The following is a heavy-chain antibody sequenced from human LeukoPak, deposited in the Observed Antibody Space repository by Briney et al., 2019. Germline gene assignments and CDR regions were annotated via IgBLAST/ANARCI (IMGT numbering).Heavy chain of an antibody. J-gene: IGHJ4*02. V-gene: IGHV1-18*01. D-gene: IGHD3-3*01. CDR2: ISAYNGNT. CDR3: ARGITIFGVVGEDYYFDY. Sequence: GASVKVSCKASGYTFTSYGISWVRQAPGQGLEWMGWISAYNGNTNYAQKLQGRVTMTTDTSTSTAYMELRSLRSDDTAVYYCARGITIFGVVGEDYYFDYWGQGTLVTVSS. CDR1: GYTFTSYG.